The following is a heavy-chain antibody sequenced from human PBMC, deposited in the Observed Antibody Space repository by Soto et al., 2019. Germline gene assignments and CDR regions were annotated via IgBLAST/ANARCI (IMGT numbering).Heavy chain of an antibody. CDR1: GFTFSGSS. CDR2: IRSKANSYAT. CDR3: TSIVESSPDIQY. V-gene: IGHV3-73*01. D-gene: IGHD1-26*01. Sequence: GGSLRLSCAASGFTFSGSSMHWVRQASGKGLEWVGRIRSKANSYATAYAASVKGRFTISRDDSENTAYLQMNSLKTEDTAVYYCTSIVESSPDIQYWGQGTLVTVSS. J-gene: IGHJ4*02.